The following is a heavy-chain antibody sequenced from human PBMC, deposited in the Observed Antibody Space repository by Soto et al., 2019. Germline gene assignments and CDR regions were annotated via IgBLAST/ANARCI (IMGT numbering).Heavy chain of an antibody. CDR3: AHRPSGWYLFDY. V-gene: IGHV2-5*01. J-gene: IGHJ4*02. CDR2: IYWNDDK. D-gene: IGHD6-19*01. Sequence: QITLKESGPTLVRPTQTLTLTCTFSGFPLSTSGLGVGWIRQPPGKALEWLALIYWNDDKRYSPSLKARLTNTKDTSKNQVVLTMTNMDPVDTATYYCAHRPSGWYLFDYWGQGTLVTVSS. CDR1: GFPLSTSGLG.